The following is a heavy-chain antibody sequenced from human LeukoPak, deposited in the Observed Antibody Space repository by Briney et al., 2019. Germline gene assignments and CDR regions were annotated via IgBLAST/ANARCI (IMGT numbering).Heavy chain of an antibody. CDR1: GGSFSGYY. V-gene: IGHV4-34*01. CDR2: INHSGST. CDR3: ARHLGYFDY. J-gene: IGHJ4*02. Sequence: SETLSLTCAVYGGSFSGYYWSWIRQPPGEGLEWIGEINHSGSTNYNPSLKSRVTISVDTSKNQFSLKLSSVTAADTAVYYCARHLGYFDYWGQGTLVTVSS.